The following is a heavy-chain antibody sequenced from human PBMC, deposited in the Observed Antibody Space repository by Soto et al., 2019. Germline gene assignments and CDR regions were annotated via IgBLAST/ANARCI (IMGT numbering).Heavy chain of an antibody. CDR3: ARDSELICGGDCYPPIDY. D-gene: IGHD2-21*02. V-gene: IGHV6-1*01. CDR1: GDSVSSTSAA. Sequence: KQSQTLSLTCAISGDSVSSTSAAWNWIRQSPSRGLEWLGRTYYRSKWYNDYAVSVKSRITINSDTSKNQFSLQLNSVTPEDTAVYYCARDSELICGGDCYPPIDYWGQGTLVTVSS. CDR2: TYYRSKWYN. J-gene: IGHJ4*02.